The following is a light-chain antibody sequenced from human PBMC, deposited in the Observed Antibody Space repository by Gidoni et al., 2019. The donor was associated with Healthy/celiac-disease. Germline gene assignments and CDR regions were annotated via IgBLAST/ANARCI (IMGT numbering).Light chain of an antibody. V-gene: IGLV1-44*01. J-gene: IGLJ3*02. CDR2: SNN. CDR3: AAWDDSLNGPNWV. Sequence: QSVLTQPPSASGTPGQRVTISCSGSSSNIGSNTVNWYQQPPGTAPKLLIYSNNQRPSGVPGRFSGSKSGTSASLAIGGLQSEDGADYYCAAWDDSLNGPNWVFGGGTKLTVL. CDR1: SSNIGSNT.